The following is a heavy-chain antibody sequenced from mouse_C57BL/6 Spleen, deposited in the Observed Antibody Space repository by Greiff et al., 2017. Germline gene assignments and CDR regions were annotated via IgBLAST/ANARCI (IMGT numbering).Heavy chain of an antibody. J-gene: IGHJ1*03. CDR1: GYSITSGYY. V-gene: IGHV3-6*01. CDR3: ARIFDWYFDV. CDR2: ISYDGSN. Sequence: EVKLQESGPGLVKPSQSLSLTCSVTGYSITSGYYWNWIRQFPGNKLEWMGYISYDGSNNYNPSLKNRISITRDTSKNQFFLKLNSVTTEDTATYYCARIFDWYFDVWGTGTTVTVSS.